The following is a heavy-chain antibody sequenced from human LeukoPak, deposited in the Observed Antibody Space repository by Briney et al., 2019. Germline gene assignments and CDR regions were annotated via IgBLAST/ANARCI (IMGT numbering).Heavy chain of an antibody. CDR1: GFTFSRYW. CDR3: ARTYYYDSSGYYYYTPGDY. J-gene: IGHJ4*02. D-gene: IGHD3-22*01. CDR2: IKKDGSEK. V-gene: IGHV3-7*04. Sequence: GGSLRLSCAASGFTFSRYWMSWVRQAPGKGLEWVANIKKDGSEKYYVDSVKGRFTISRDNAKNSLYLQMNSLRAEDTAVYYCARTYYYDSSGYYYYTPGDYWGQGTLVTVSS.